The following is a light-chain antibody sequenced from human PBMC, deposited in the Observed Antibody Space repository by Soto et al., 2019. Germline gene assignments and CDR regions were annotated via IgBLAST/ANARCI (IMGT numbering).Light chain of an antibody. Sequence: QSALTQPASVSGSPGKSITISCTGTSSDVGGYNYVSWYQQHPGKAPKLMIYDVSNRPPGVSNRFSGSKSGNTASLTISGLXAEDEADYYCSSYTSSSTVVFGG. V-gene: IGLV2-14*01. CDR1: SSDVGGYNY. J-gene: IGLJ2*01. CDR2: DVS. CDR3: SSYTSSSTVV.